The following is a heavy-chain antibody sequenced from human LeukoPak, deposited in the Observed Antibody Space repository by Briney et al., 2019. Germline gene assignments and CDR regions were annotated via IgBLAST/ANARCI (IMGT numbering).Heavy chain of an antibody. CDR1: GFTFTSSA. V-gene: IGHV1-58*02. D-gene: IGHD6-19*01. J-gene: IGHJ4*02. CDR3: AAAEGYSSGWELDY. Sequence: SVKVSCKASGFTFTSSAMHWVRQARGQRLEWIGWIVVGSGNTNYAQKFQERVTITRDMSTSTAYMELSSLRSEDTAVYYCAAAEGYSSGWELDYWGQGTLVTVSS. CDR2: IVVGSGNT.